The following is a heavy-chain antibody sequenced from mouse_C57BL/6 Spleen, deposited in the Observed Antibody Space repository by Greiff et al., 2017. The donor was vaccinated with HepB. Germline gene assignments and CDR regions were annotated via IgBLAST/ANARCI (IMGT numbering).Heavy chain of an antibody. CDR1: GYTFTDYE. V-gene: IGHV1-15*01. CDR2: IDPETGGT. CDR3: TSYGHDGGSAY. J-gene: IGHJ3*01. D-gene: IGHD2-2*01. Sequence: QVQLKQSGAELVRPGASVTLSCKASGYTFTDYEMHWVKQTPVHGLEWIGAIDPETGGTAYNQKFKGKAILTADKSSSTAYMELRSLTSEDSAGYYGTSYGHDGGSAYWGQGTLGTVSA.